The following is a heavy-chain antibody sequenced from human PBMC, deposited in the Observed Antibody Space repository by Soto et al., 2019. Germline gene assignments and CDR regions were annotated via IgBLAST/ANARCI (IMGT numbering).Heavy chain of an antibody. CDR3: ARDMARREARRALGY. CDR2: INPNSGGT. V-gene: IGHV1-2*04. CDR1: GYTFTGYY. J-gene: IGHJ4*02. D-gene: IGHD3-10*01. Sequence: ASVKVSCKASGYTFTGYYMHWVRQAPGQGLEWMGWINPNSGGTNYAQKFQGWVTMTRDTSISTAYMELSRLRSDATPVYYCARDMARREARRALGYWGQGTLVTVSA.